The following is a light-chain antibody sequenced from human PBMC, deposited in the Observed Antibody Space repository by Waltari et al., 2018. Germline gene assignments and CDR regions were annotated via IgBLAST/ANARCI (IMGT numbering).Light chain of an antibody. J-gene: IGKJ5*01. CDR2: AAS. V-gene: IGKV1-NL1*01. Sequence: DIQMTQSPFSLSASVGDRVTITCRASQGIDNSLAWYQQKPGKDPKLLLYAASTLESGVPSRFSGSESGTEYTLTISGLQPEDFATYVCQQYYSTLITFGQGTRLEIK. CDR1: QGIDNS. CDR3: QQYYSTLIT.